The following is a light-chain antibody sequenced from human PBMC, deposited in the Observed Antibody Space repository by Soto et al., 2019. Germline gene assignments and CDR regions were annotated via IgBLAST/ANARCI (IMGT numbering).Light chain of an antibody. CDR2: KAS. Sequence: DIQMTQSPSTLSASVGDRVTITCRASQSISNWLAWYQQKPGKAPNLLIYKASSLESGVPSRFSGSGSGTEFTLTISRLQPDDFATYYCQQYNSYWTFGQGTKVEIK. V-gene: IGKV1-5*03. CDR1: QSISNW. CDR3: QQYNSYWT. J-gene: IGKJ1*01.